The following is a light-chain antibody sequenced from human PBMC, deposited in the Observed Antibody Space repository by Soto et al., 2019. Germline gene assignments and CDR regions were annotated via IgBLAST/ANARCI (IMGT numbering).Light chain of an antibody. CDR2: EVS. V-gene: IGLV2-8*01. J-gene: IGLJ2*01. CDR1: SSDVGGYNY. Sequence: QSVLTQPPSASGSPGQSVTISCTGSSSDVGGYNYVSWYQQHPGKAPKLMIYEVSKRPSGVPDRFSGSKSGNTASLTVSGLQFEDEADYYCSSFEASNNLLFGGGTKVTVL. CDR3: SSFEASNNLL.